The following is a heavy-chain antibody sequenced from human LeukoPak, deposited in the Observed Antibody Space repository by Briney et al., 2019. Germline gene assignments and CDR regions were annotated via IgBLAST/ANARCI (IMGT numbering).Heavy chain of an antibody. CDR1: GFTFSRYG. J-gene: IGHJ4*02. V-gene: IGHV3-30*02. CDR2: ILFDGTNK. Sequence: GGSLRLSCAASGFTFSRYGMHWVRQAPGKGLDWVAFILFDGTNKYYADSVKGRFTISRDNSKSTLYLQMNSLRAEDAAVYFCAKAPVTSCRGAYCYPFDSWGQGTLVTVSS. D-gene: IGHD2-21*01. CDR3: AKAPVTSCRGAYCYPFDS.